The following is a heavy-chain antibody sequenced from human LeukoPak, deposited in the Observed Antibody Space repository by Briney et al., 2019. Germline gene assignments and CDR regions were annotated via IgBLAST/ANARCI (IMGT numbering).Heavy chain of an antibody. Sequence: SETLSLTCTVSGGSISSSSYYWGWIRQPPGKGLEWIGSICYSGSTYYNPSLRSRVTISVDTSKNQFSLKLSSVTAADTAVYYCARADYDLLTGSYFDYWGQGTLVTVSS. D-gene: IGHD3-9*01. CDR2: ICYSGST. CDR1: GGSISSSSYY. CDR3: ARADYDLLTGSYFDY. V-gene: IGHV4-39*01. J-gene: IGHJ4*02.